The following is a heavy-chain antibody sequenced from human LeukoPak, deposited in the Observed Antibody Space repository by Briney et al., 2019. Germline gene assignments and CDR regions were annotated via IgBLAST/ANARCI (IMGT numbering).Heavy chain of an antibody. D-gene: IGHD7-27*01. CDR1: GFTFSDYP. J-gene: IGHJ3*02. CDR2: IFSSSIYT. V-gene: IGHV3-11*05. Sequence: GGSLRLSCAASGFTFSDYPMNWLRQAPGKGLEWVSYIFSSSIYTNYADSVKGRLTISRDNAENSLFLQMSSLKAEDTAVYYCARAGTGEGALDIWGQGTMVTVSS. CDR3: ARAGTGEGALDI.